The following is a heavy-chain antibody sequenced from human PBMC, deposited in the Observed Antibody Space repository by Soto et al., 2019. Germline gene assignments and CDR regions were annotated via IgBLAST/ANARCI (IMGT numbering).Heavy chain of an antibody. V-gene: IGHV4-59*01. CDR2: IYYSGST. Sequence: SETLSLTCTVSGGSISSYYWSWIRQPPGKGLEWIGYIYYSGSTNYNPSLKSRVTISVDTSKNQFSLKLSSVTAADTAVYYCARMVATLIDYWGQGTLVTVSS. J-gene: IGHJ4*02. D-gene: IGHD5-12*01. CDR1: GGSISSYY. CDR3: ARMVATLIDY.